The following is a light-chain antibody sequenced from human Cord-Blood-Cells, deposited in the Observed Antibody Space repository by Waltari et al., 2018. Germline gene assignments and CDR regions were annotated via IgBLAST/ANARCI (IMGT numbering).Light chain of an antibody. CDR3: CSYAGGYTWV. V-gene: IGLV2-11*01. CDR2: DVS. Sequence: QSALTQPRSVSGSPGQSVTISCPGTSSAVGGYNYVSCYQQHPGKAPKLMIYDVSKRPSGVPDRFSGSKSGNTASLTISGLQAEDEADYYCCSYAGGYTWVFGGGTKLTVL. J-gene: IGLJ3*02. CDR1: SSAVGGYNY.